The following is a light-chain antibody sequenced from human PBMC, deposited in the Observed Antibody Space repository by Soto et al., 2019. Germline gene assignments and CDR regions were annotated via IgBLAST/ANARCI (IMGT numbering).Light chain of an antibody. J-gene: IGKJ4*01. V-gene: IGKV3-11*01. CDR2: DAS. Sequence: EIVLTQSPGTLSLSPGERATLSCRASQSVSNYLAWYQQKPGQAPRLLIYDASNRATGIPARFSGSGSGTDFTLTITSLEPEDFAVYYCQHRSNWLAFGGGTKVDI. CDR3: QHRSNWLA. CDR1: QSVSNY.